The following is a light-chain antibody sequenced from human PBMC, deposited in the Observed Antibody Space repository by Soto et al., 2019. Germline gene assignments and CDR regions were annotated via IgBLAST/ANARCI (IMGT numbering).Light chain of an antibody. CDR1: SSDVGVYNY. J-gene: IGLJ1*01. CDR3: CSYAGRYTYV. Sequence: QSALTQPRSVSGSPGQSVSISCTGTSSDVGVYNYVSWYQQHPGKAPKVMIYDVSKRPSGVPDRFSGSKSGNTASLTISGLQSEDEADYHGCSYAGRYTYVFGSGTKVTVL. V-gene: IGLV2-11*01. CDR2: DVS.